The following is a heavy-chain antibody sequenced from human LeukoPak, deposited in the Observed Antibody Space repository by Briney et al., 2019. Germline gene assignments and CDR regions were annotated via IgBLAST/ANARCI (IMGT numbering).Heavy chain of an antibody. Sequence: PGGSLRLSCAASGFTFSSYGMHWVRQAPGKGLEWVAVISYDGTNKYYADSVKGRFTISRDNSKNTLYLEMNSLRAEDTAVYYCAREHYHFDYWGQGTLVTVSS. J-gene: IGHJ4*02. V-gene: IGHV3-30*03. CDR2: ISYDGTNK. CDR1: GFTFSSYG. CDR3: AREHYHFDY. D-gene: IGHD1-26*01.